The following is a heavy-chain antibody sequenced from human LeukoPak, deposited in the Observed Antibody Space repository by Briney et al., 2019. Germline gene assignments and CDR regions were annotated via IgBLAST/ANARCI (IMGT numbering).Heavy chain of an antibody. CDR2: ISGSGGST. J-gene: IGHJ5*02. CDR1: GFTFSSYA. V-gene: IGHV3-23*01. D-gene: IGHD3-10*01. Sequence: GGSLRLSCAASGFTFSSYAMSWVRQAPGKGLEWVSAISGSGGSTYYADSVKGRFTISRDNSKNTLYLQMNSLRAEDTAVYYCANLPSGSYYRDPRLNWFDPWGQGTLVTVSS. CDR3: ANLPSGSYYRDPRLNWFDP.